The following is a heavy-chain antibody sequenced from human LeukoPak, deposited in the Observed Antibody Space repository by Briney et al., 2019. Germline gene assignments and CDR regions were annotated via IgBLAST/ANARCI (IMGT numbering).Heavy chain of an antibody. Sequence: PGESLRLSCAASGFAFNTYSMSWVRQAPGKGLEWVANIKHNGSEKNYVDSVKGRFTISRDNAKNSLYLQMNSLRSEDTAVYYCARPRRILIPDAFDIWGQGTMVTVSS. CDR1: GFAFNTYS. CDR3: ARPRRILIPDAFDI. J-gene: IGHJ3*02. V-gene: IGHV3-7*01. CDR2: IKHNGSEK. D-gene: IGHD2-2*02.